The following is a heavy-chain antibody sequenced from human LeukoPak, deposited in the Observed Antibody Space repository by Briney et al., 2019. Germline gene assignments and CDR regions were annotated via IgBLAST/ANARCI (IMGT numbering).Heavy chain of an antibody. CDR1: GGSFSGYY. V-gene: IGHV4-34*01. Sequence: KPSETLSLTCAVYGGSFSGYYWSWIRQPPGKGLEWIGEISHSGSTNYNPSLKSRVTISVDTSKNQFSLKLSSVTAADTAVYYCARGPDYDYVWGSYRPFDYWGQGTLVTVSS. CDR2: ISHSGST. CDR3: ARGPDYDYVWGSYRPFDY. D-gene: IGHD3-16*02. J-gene: IGHJ4*02.